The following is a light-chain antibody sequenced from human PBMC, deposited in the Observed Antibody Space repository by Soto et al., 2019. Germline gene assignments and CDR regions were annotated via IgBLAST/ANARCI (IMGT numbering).Light chain of an antibody. CDR3: QQYHNWPPIP. J-gene: IGKJ5*01. CDR1: QSISTN. CDR2: GAS. V-gene: IGKV3D-15*01. Sequence: MSQSPANLSLPTGETATPSCRARQSISTNLAWYQQKLGQAPRLLIYGASTRATGIPARFSGSGSGTEFTLTISILHSEDFAVYYCQQYHNWPPIPFGQGTRLEI.